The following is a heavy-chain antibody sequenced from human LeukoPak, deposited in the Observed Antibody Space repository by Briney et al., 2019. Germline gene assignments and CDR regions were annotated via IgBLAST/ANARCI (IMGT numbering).Heavy chain of an antibody. V-gene: IGHV1-18*01. D-gene: IGHD3-22*01. CDR3: ARGTCYYDKIQGPDAFDI. Sequence: ASVKVSCKASGYTFTSYGISWVRQAPGQGLEWMGWISAYNGNTNYAQKLQGRVTMTTDTSTSTAYMELRSLRSDDTAVYYCARGTCYYDKIQGPDAFDIWGQGTMVTVSS. J-gene: IGHJ3*02. CDR1: GYTFTSYG. CDR2: ISAYNGNT.